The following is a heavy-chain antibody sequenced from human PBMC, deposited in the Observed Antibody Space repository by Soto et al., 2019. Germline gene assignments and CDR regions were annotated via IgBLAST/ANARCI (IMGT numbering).Heavy chain of an antibody. J-gene: IGHJ5*02. CDR1: GLTFNRYW. V-gene: IGHV3-74*01. CDR3: ARDFCSGGNCYTYYFDP. Sequence: GGSLRLSCAASGLTFNRYWMHWVRHAPAKGLVWVSHINTDGSNTNYADSVKGRFTISRDNAKSTLFLQMNSLRDEDTAVYYCARDFCSGGNCYTYYFDPWGQGIPVTVSS. D-gene: IGHD2-15*01. CDR2: INTDGSNT.